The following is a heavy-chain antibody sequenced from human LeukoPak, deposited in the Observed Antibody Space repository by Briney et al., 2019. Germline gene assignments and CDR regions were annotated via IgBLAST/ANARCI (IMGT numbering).Heavy chain of an antibody. CDR2: INSRSNYT. CDR1: GFTFSDDY. CDR3: ARGEEYSSSSGPVDY. V-gene: IGHV3-11*06. D-gene: IGHD6-6*01. Sequence: PGGSLRLSCAASGFTFSDDYMSWIRQAPGKGLEWVSYINSRSNYTNYPDSVKGRFTISRDNAKHSLYLQMNSLRAEDTAVYYCARGEEYSSSSGPVDYWGQGTLVTVSS. J-gene: IGHJ4*02.